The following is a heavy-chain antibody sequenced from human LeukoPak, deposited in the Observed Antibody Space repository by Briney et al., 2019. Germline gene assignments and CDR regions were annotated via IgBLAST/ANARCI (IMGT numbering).Heavy chain of an antibody. D-gene: IGHD3-9*01. Sequence: RGESLKISCKGSGYRFTSYWIGWVRQMPGKGLEWMGIIYPGDSDTRYSPSFQGQVTISADKSISTAYLQWSSLKASDTAMYYCARHAPSYDILTGYYSTYYYYYMDVWGKGTTVTVSS. CDR1: GYRFTSYW. CDR3: ARHAPSYDILTGYYSTYYYYYMDV. J-gene: IGHJ6*03. CDR2: IYPGDSDT. V-gene: IGHV5-51*01.